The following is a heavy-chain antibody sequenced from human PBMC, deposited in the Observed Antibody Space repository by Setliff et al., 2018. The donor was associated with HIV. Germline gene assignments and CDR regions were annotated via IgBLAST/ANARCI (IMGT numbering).Heavy chain of an antibody. V-gene: IGHV1-69*06. Sequence: ASVKVSCKASGGTFGSCAISWVRQAPGQGLEWLGGIIPIFETTNYAQKFQGRVTITADKSTSTIYMELSSLRSDDTAVYYCARGQGVHFWVNDAFDIWGQGTMVTVSS. J-gene: IGHJ3*02. CDR3: ARGQGVHFWVNDAFDI. CDR2: IIPIFETT. D-gene: IGHD3-10*01. CDR1: GGTFGSCA.